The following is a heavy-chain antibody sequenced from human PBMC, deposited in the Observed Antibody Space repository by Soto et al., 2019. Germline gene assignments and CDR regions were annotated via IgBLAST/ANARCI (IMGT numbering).Heavy chain of an antibody. Sequence: EVQLVESGGGLVQPGGSLRLSCAASGFTFNNAWMSWVRQVSGKGLDWVGRIKNKGDGGTTDYTAAVKGRFSISRDDSENALYLQMNSLNTEDTAVYYGTAGHSAGLYWGQGTVVTVSS. CDR1: GFTFNNAW. J-gene: IGHJ4*02. V-gene: IGHV3-15*01. D-gene: IGHD6-13*01. CDR3: TAGHSAGLY. CDR2: IKNKGDGGTT.